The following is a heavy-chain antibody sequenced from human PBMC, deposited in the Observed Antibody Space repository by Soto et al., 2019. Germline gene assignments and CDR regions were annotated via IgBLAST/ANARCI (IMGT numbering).Heavy chain of an antibody. Sequence: QVQLVQSGAEVKKPGASVKVSCKASGYSFTSYTLHWVRQAPGQRLEWMGWINAANGDSKHSQNLQGRVTITRDTSASTGYMELSSLRSEDTAVYYCARGFCTGGSCYSGWYLDLRGRGTRVAVSS. CDR1: GYSFTSYT. J-gene: IGHJ2*01. CDR2: INAANGDS. CDR3: ARGFCTGGSCYSGWYLDL. V-gene: IGHV1-3*01. D-gene: IGHD2-15*01.